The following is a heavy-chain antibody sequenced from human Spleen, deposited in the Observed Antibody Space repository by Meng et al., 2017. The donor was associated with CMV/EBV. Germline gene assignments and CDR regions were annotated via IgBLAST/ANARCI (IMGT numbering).Heavy chain of an antibody. CDR3: AGEYCSSTSCYGGWFDP. CDR2: ISSSGSTI. CDR1: GFTFSSYE. D-gene: IGHD2-2*01. J-gene: IGHJ5*02. V-gene: IGHV3-48*03. Sequence: GGPLRLSCAASGFTFSSYEMNWVRQAPGKGLEWVSYISSSGSTIYYADSVKGRFTISRDNAKNSLYLQMNSLRAEDTAVYYCAGEYCSSTSCYGGWFDPWGQGTLVTVSS.